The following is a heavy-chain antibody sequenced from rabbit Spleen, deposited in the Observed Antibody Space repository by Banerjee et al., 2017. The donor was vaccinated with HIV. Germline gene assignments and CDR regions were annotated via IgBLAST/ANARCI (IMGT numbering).Heavy chain of an antibody. Sequence: QSLEESGGGLVKPGASLTLTCKASGFSFSSDYDMCWVRQAPGKGLEWIACMYTGSSGSTYYASWAKGRFTISKTSSTTVTLQMTSLTAADTATYFCARLGHADYPYAYGLKLWGQGTLVTVS. V-gene: IGHV1S40*01. CDR2: MYTGSSGST. CDR1: GFSFSSDYD. D-gene: IGHD6-1*01. CDR3: ARLGHADYPYAYGLKL. J-gene: IGHJ4*01.